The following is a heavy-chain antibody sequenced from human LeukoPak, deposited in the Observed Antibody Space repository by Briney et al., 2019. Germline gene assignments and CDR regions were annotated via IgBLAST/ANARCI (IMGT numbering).Heavy chain of an antibody. V-gene: IGHV3-21*01. CDR3: ARSPPLWNGDAFDI. CDR1: GFTFSSYG. CDR2: ISGSGGST. J-gene: IGHJ3*02. Sequence: GGSLRLSCAASGFTFSSYGMHWVRQAPGKGLEWVSAISGSGGSTYYADSVKGRFTISRDNAKNSLYLQMNSLRVEDTAVYYCARSPPLWNGDAFDIWGQGTMVTVSS. D-gene: IGHD1-1*01.